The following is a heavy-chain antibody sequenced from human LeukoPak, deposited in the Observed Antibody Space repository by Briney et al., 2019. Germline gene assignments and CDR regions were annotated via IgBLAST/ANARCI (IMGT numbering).Heavy chain of an antibody. CDR3: AREGGSYGGDFDY. CDR1: GGSISSYY. D-gene: IGHD1-26*01. Sequence: SETLSLTCTVSGGSISSYYWSWIRQPPGKGLEWIGYIFYNGSTHYDPSLKSRVTISLDTSKNQFSLRLASVTAADTAVYYCAREGGSYGGDFDYWGQGTLVTVSS. V-gene: IGHV4-59*01. CDR2: IFYNGST. J-gene: IGHJ4*02.